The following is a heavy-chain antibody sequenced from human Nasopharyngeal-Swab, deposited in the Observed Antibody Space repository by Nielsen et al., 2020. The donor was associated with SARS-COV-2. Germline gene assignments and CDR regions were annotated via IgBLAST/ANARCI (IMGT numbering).Heavy chain of an antibody. CDR3: ARLRSGYYYYYMDV. J-gene: IGHJ6*03. V-gene: IGHV4-38-2*01. Sequence: SETLSLTFAVSGYSISSGYYCGWIRQPPGKGLEWIGSIYHSGSTYYNPSLKSRVTISVDTSKNQFSLKLSSVTAADTAVYYCARLRSGYYYYYMDVWGKGTTVTVSS. CDR2: IYHSGST. CDR1: GYSISSGYY. D-gene: IGHD3-10*01.